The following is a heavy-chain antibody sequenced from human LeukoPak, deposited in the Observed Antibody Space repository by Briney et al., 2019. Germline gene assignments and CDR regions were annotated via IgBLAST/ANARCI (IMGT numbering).Heavy chain of an antibody. CDR2: ISGDSTAT. J-gene: IGHJ4*02. Sequence: GGSLRLSCAASGFTFRNYAVTWVRQAPGKGLEWVSVISGDSTATYYADSVKGRFTTSRDNAKNSLYLQMNSLRAEDTAVYYCARAWGTGYGSSWYLGKFFYFDYWGQGTLVTVSS. CDR3: ARAWGTGYGSSWYLGKFFYFDY. V-gene: IGHV3-21*01. D-gene: IGHD6-13*01. CDR1: GFTFRNYA.